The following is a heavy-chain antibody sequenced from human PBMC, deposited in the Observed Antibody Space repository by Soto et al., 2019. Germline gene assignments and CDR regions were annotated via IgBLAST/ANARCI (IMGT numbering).Heavy chain of an antibody. CDR2: IIPIFGTA. CDR3: AREVGVGGYYYYGMDV. J-gene: IGHJ6*02. D-gene: IGHD1-26*01. CDR1: GGTFSSYA. Sequence: SVKVSCKASGGTFSSYAISWVRQAPGQGLEWMGGIIPIFGTANYAQKFQGRVTITADESTSTAFMELSSLRSEDTAVYYCAREVGVGGYYYYGMDVWGQGTTVTVSS. V-gene: IGHV1-69*13.